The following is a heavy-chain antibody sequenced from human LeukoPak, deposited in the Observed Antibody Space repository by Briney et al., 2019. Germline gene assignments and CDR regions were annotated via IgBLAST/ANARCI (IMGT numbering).Heavy chain of an antibody. CDR3: ARESSDYGWFDP. Sequence: SVKVSCKASGGTFSSYAISWVRQAPGQELEWMGGIIPIFGTANYAQKFQGRVTITADKSTSTAYMELSSLRSEDTAVYYCARESSDYGWFDPWGQGTLVTVSS. J-gene: IGHJ5*02. CDR1: GGTFSSYA. CDR2: IIPIFGTA. D-gene: IGHD4-17*01. V-gene: IGHV1-69*06.